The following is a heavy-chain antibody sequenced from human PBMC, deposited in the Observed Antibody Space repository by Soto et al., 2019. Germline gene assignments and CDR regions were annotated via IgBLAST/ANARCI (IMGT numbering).Heavy chain of an antibody. CDR1: GFTFSRFW. V-gene: IGHV3-74*01. J-gene: IGHJ4*02. CDR3: ARVNNWNYPIDY. Sequence: GGSLRLSCAASGFTFSRFWMHWVRQAPGKGLVWVSRINIDGSSTSYADSVKGRFTISRDNAKNTLYLQMNSLRADDTAVYCCARVNNWNYPIDYWGQGTLVTVSS. CDR2: INIDGSST. D-gene: IGHD1-7*01.